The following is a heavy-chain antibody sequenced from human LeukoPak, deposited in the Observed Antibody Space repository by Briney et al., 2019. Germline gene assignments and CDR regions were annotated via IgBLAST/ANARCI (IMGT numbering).Heavy chain of an antibody. Sequence: GGSLRLSCAASGFTFSTYGIHWVRQAPGKGLEWVAVISYDGSNKYYADSVKGRFTISRDNSKNTLYLQMNSLRAEDTAVYSCARDFGSNGDFHAFDIWGQGTMVTVSS. D-gene: IGHD4-17*01. CDR1: GFTFSTYG. CDR3: ARDFGSNGDFHAFDI. CDR2: ISYDGSNK. V-gene: IGHV3-30*12. J-gene: IGHJ3*02.